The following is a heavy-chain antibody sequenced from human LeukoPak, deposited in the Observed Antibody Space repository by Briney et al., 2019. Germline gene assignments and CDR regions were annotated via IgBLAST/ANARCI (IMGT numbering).Heavy chain of an antibody. J-gene: IGHJ3*02. CDR3: ARDQGGAIFI. V-gene: IGHV4-61*02. D-gene: IGHD3-10*01. CDR1: GGSISSGSYY. Sequence: SQTLSLTCTVSGGSISSGSYYWSWIRQPAGKGLEWIGRIYTSGSTNYNPSLKSRVTISVDTSKNQFFLKLSSVTAADTAVYYCARDQGGAIFIWGQGTMVTVSS. CDR2: IYTSGST.